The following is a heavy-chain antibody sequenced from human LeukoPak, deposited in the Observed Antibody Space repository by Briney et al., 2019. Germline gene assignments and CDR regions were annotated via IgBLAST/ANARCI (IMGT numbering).Heavy chain of an antibody. D-gene: IGHD5-18*01. CDR3: ARQDTWFDP. V-gene: IGHV5-51*01. J-gene: IGHJ5*02. CDR1: GYLFTSYW. CDR2: IYPGDSDT. Sequence: GESLQISCKGSGYLFTSYWISWVRQLPGKGLEGMGIIYPGDSDTRYSPSFQGQVTISADKSISTAYLQCGSLKASDTAMYYCARQDTWFDPWGQGTLVTVSS.